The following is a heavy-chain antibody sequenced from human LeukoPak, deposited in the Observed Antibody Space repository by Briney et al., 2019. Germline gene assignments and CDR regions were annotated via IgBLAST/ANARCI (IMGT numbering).Heavy chain of an antibody. V-gene: IGHV1-8*01. CDR3: ARGLPTASNPLGY. D-gene: IGHD4-11*01. J-gene: IGHJ4*02. Sequence: GSVKVSCKASGYTFTSYDINWVRQAAGQGGEGMGWMNPNSGNTVYAQKFQGRVTMTRNTSISTAYMELSSLRSEDTAVYYCARGLPTASNPLGYWGQGTLVTVSS. CDR2: MNPNSGNT. CDR1: GYTFTSYD.